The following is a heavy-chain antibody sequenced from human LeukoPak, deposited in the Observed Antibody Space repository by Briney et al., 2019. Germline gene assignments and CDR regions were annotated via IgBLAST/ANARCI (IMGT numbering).Heavy chain of an antibody. Sequence: PGGSLRLSCATSGFTFKAYTINWVRQTPGKGLEWVSSISSTSRFIHYADSVKGRFTISRDDDKNSLYLQMNSLRAEDTAVYYCARDGSYFGQYYFDYWGQGTLVSVSS. J-gene: IGHJ4*02. CDR3: ARDGSYFGQYYFDY. V-gene: IGHV3-21*01. CDR1: GFTFKAYT. D-gene: IGHD1-26*01. CDR2: ISSTSRFI.